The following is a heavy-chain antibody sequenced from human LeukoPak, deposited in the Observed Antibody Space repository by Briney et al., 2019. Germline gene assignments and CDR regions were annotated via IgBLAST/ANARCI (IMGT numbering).Heavy chain of an antibody. J-gene: IGHJ4*02. V-gene: IGHV4-39*07. D-gene: IGHD3-22*01. CDR2: INHSGST. Sequence: SETLSLTCTVSGGSISSSSYYWGWIRQPPGKGLEWIGEINHSGSTNYNPSLKSRVTISVDTSKNQFSLKLSSVTAADTAVYYCARDTHYYDSSGYYSTRGLFDYWGQGTLVTVSS. CDR3: ARDTHYYDSSGYYSTRGLFDY. CDR1: GGSISSSSYY.